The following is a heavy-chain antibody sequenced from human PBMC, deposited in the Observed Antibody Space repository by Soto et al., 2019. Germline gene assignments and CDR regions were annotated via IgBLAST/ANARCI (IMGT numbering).Heavy chain of an antibody. CDR1: GYTFTDYY. Sequence: QVHLVQSGAEVKKPGASVYVSCKASGYTFTDYYVHWVRQAPGQGLEWMGWINPNVGGTNYARKFQGRLTMTRDTSISTVYTQLTRLGPDDTARYYCARGGREVPRIPYDTWGQGTLVTVAS. CDR2: INPNVGGT. V-gene: IGHV1-2*02. J-gene: IGHJ5*02. CDR3: ARGGREVPRIPYDT. D-gene: IGHD3-16*01.